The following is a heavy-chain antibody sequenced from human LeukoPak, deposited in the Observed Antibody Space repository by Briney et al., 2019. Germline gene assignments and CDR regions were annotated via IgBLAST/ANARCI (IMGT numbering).Heavy chain of an antibody. CDR3: ARAGYYGSGRINWFDP. CDR1: GGSISSGGYY. Sequence: SETLSLTCTVSGGSISSGGYYWSWIRQHPGKGLEWIGYIYYSGSTYYNPSLKSRVTISVDTSKNQFSLRLSSVTAADTAVYYCARAGYYGSGRINWFDPWGQGTLVTVSS. J-gene: IGHJ5*02. CDR2: IYYSGST. V-gene: IGHV4-31*03. D-gene: IGHD3-10*01.